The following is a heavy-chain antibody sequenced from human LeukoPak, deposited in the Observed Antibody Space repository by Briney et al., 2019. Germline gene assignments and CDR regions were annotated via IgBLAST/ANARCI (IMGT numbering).Heavy chain of an antibody. Sequence: GGSLRLSCAASGFTFSIYSMNWVRQAPGKGLEWIAYIYGSSSAIYYADSVQGRFTVSRDNGKNSLYLHMKSLRGEDAAAYYCARGPIELWLNWFDSWGQGTLVTVSS. J-gene: IGHJ5*01. CDR3: ARGPIELWLNWFDS. V-gene: IGHV3-48*01. CDR2: IYGSSSAI. CDR1: GFTFSIYS. D-gene: IGHD3-16*01.